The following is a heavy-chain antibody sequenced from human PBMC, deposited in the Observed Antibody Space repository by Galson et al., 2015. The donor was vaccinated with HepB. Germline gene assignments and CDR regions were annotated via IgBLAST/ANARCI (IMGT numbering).Heavy chain of an antibody. Sequence: SLRLSCAASGFNFRFYGMHWVRQAPGKGLEWVAFIWYDATNDNYADSAKGRFTISRDNSKNTLYLQMNSLRAEDTAVYNCAKDGNGEGWFDPWGQGTLVTVSS. CDR3: AKDGNGEGWFDP. CDR2: IWYDATND. D-gene: IGHD3-10*01. J-gene: IGHJ5*02. V-gene: IGHV3-33*06. CDR1: GFNFRFYG.